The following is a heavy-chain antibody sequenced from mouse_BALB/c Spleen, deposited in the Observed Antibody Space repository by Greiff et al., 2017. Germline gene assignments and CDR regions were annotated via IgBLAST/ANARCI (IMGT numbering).Heavy chain of an antibody. Sequence: EVQLVESGPDLVKPSQSLSLTCTVSGYSFTSGYIWHWIRQFPGNKLEWMGYIHYSGSTNYNPPLKSRIAITRDTSKNQFFLHLNSVTTEDTATYYCARYPWFAYWGQGTLVTVSA. CDR3: ARYPWFAY. CDR1: GYSFTSGYI. CDR2: IHYSGST. J-gene: IGHJ3*01. V-gene: IGHV3-1*02.